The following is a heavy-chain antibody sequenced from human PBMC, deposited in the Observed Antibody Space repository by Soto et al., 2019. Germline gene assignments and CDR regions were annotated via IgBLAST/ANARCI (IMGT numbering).Heavy chain of an antibody. CDR3: AIEVKSHGGMDV. Sequence: QVQLVQSGAEVRKPGSSVKVPCQASGGTFSSYAFTWVRQAPGQGLEWMGRIIPMFDTPNYAQQFQGRLTITADESTSTVYIELSSLRSEDTAVYYCAIEVKSHGGMDVWGQGTTVTVSS. V-gene: IGHV1-69*18. CDR2: IIPMFDTP. CDR1: GGTFSSYA. D-gene: IGHD3-22*01. J-gene: IGHJ6*02.